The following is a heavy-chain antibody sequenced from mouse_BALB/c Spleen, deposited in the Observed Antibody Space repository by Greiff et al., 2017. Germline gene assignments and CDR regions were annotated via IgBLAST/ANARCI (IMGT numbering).Heavy chain of an antibody. D-gene: IGHD2-4*01. CDR2: IYPGDGDT. CDR3: ARGLRPYFDY. CDR1: GYAFSSSW. J-gene: IGHJ2*01. V-gene: IGHV1-82*01. Sequence: VQLQQSGPELVKPGASVKISCKASGYAFSSSWMNWVKQRPGQGLEWIGRIYPGDGDTNYNGKFKGKATLTADKSSSTAYMQLSSLTSVDSAVYFCARGLRPYFDYWGQGTTLTVSS.